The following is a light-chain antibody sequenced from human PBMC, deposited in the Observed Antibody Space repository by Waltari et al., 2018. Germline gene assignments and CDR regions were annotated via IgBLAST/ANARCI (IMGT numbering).Light chain of an antibody. CDR2: SAS. CDR3: QQTSTFPVT. V-gene: IGKV1-12*01. J-gene: IGKJ4*01. CDR1: QGISNW. Sequence: DIQMTQSPSSVSASVVDRVPITCRASQGISNWLAWYQQKPGKAPNLLVYSASNLQSGVPSRFSGSGSGTDFTLTISSLQPEDFATYYCQQTSTFPVTFGGGTEVEF.